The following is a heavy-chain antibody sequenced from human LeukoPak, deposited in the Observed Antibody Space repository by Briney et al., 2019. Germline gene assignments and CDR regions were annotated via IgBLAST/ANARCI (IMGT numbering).Heavy chain of an antibody. CDR3: ARASSGYYAYHLDFQH. D-gene: IGHD3-22*01. CDR1: GGTFSSYA. CDR2: IIPIFGTA. J-gene: IGHJ1*01. V-gene: IGHV1-69*01. Sequence: SVEVSCKASGGTFSSYAISWVRQAPGQGLEWMGGIIPIFGTANYAQKFQGRVTITADESTSTAYMELSSLRSEDTAVYYCARASSGYYAYHLDFQHWGQGTLVTVSS.